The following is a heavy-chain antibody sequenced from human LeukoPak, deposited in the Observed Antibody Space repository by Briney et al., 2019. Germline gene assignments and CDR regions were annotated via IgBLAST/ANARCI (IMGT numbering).Heavy chain of an antibody. V-gene: IGHV3-53*01. CDR3: AKDRTMVRGAANWFDP. CDR1: GFTVSSNY. Sequence: SGGSLRLSCAASGFTVSSNYMSWVRQAPGKGLEWVSVIYSGGSTYYADSVKGRFTISRDNSKNTLYLQMNSLRAEDTAVYYCAKDRTMVRGAANWFDPWGQGTLVAVSS. D-gene: IGHD3-10*01. J-gene: IGHJ5*02. CDR2: IYSGGST.